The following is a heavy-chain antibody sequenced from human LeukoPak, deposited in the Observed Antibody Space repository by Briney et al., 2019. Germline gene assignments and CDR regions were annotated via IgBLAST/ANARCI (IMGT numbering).Heavy chain of an antibody. CDR2: INPKSGET. D-gene: IGHD3-22*01. J-gene: IGHJ4*02. Sequence: ASVKVSCKASGYTFTVYYMHWIRQAPGQGLEWMGWINPKSGETNYAQKFQGRVTMTRDTSISTAYMELSGLRFDDTAVYYCAKGSYYYDYWGQGTLVTVSS. V-gene: IGHV1-2*02. CDR3: AKGSYYYDY. CDR1: GYTFTVYY.